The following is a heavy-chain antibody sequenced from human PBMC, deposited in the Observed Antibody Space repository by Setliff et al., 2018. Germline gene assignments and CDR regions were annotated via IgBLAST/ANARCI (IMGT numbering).Heavy chain of an antibody. CDR1: GYTFSRNY. V-gene: IGHV1-46*01. CDR3: ARVGRYVDTAMVFDY. D-gene: IGHD5-18*01. J-gene: IGHJ4*02. Sequence: ASVKVSCKASGYTFSRNYITWVRQAPGQGLEWMGIINPSGGSTSYAQKFQGRVTMTRDTSTSTVYMELSSLRSEDTAVYYCARVGRYVDTAMVFDYWGQGTLVTVSS. CDR2: INPSGGST.